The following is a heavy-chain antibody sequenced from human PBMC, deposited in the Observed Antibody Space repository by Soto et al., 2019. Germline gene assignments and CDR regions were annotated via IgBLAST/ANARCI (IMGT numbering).Heavy chain of an antibody. CDR2: IYYRGNA. J-gene: IGHJ4*02. V-gene: IGHV4-39*01. CDR1: DDSINSDKYY. D-gene: IGHD6-19*01. Sequence: QLQLQESGPGLVKPSETLSLTCSVSDDSINSDKYYWGWIRQPPGKGLEWIGSIYYRGNAYYNPSLQTRVTISRDKSKGQFSLKLNTVTAADSAVYFCARLEGLATISYYFDCWGPGALVTVSS. CDR3: ARLEGLATISYYFDC.